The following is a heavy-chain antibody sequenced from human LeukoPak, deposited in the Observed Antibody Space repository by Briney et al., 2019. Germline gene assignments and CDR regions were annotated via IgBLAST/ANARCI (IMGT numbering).Heavy chain of an antibody. CDR2: INSDGSST. D-gene: IGHD3-22*01. V-gene: IGHV3-74*01. J-gene: IGHJ4*02. CDR1: GFTFSSYW. CDR3: ARGNYYERSGYYYVMGGLDY. Sequence: GGSLRLSCAPSGFTFSSYWMHWVRHAPGKGLVWVSCINSDGSSTIYAASVKGRFTLSRDNAKNTLYLQMNSLRAEDTAVDYGARGNYYERSGYYYVMGGLDYWGQGTLVTVSS.